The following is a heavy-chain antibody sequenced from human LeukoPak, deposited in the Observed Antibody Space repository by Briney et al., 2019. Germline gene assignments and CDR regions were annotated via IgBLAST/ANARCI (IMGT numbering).Heavy chain of an antibody. CDR1: GFTFSSYA. CDR2: ISGSGGST. V-gene: IGHV3-23*01. CDR3: AKDSRWRATGYYGY. D-gene: IGHD3-9*01. J-gene: IGHJ4*02. Sequence: GRSLRLSCAASGFTFSSYAMSWVRQAPGKGLEWVSAISGSGGSTYYADSVKGRFTISRDNSKNTLYLQMNSLRAEDTAVYYCAKDSRWRATGYYGYWGQGTLVTVSS.